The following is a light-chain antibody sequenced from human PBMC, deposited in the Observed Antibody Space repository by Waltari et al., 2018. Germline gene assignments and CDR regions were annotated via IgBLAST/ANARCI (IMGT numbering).Light chain of an antibody. Sequence: QSALTQPPSASGSPGPSVTIPCTATSSDVGGENNVSWYQPPPGKAPKLMIYEVSKRPAGVPDRFAGSKSGNTASLTVSGLQAEDEADYYCSSYAGSNNLVFGGGTKLTVL. J-gene: IGLJ2*01. CDR2: EVS. V-gene: IGLV2-8*01. CDR1: SSDVGGENN. CDR3: SSYAGSNNLV.